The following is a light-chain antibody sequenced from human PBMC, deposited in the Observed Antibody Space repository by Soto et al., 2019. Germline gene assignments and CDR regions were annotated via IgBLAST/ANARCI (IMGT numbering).Light chain of an antibody. CDR1: HSVSNC. CDR2: DAS. J-gene: IGKJ1*01. V-gene: IGKV3-11*01. CDR3: QQRSICSPWT. Sequence: EIVLTQSPATLSLSPGERATLTCRPSHSVSNCLALYQHKPGQAPWLLIYDASIRAAGVPARFSGRGSGTDFSLTISSQEPEDFAIYYCQQRSICSPWTFGQGTKVDIK.